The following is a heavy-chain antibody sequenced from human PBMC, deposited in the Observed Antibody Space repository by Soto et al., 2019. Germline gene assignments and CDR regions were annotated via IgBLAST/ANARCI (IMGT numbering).Heavy chain of an antibody. D-gene: IGHD3-22*01. CDR2: IYYSGST. V-gene: IGHV4-59*01. Sequence: PSETLSLTCTVSGGSISSYYWSWIRQPPGKGLEWIGYIYYSGSTNYNPSLKSRVTISVDTSKNQFSLKLSSVTAADTAVYYCSRAHLYDSSGDYRGRWFDPWGQGTLVTVSS. J-gene: IGHJ5*02. CDR1: GGSISSYY. CDR3: SRAHLYDSSGDYRGRWFDP.